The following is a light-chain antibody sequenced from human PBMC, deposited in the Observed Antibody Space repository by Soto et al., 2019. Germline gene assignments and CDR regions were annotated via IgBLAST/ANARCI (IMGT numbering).Light chain of an antibody. CDR1: QSISSY. V-gene: IGKV1-39*01. CDR2: AAS. J-gene: IGKJ2*01. CDR3: QQSFSKFLYT. Sequence: DLPMTQSPSSLSASVGDRVTITCRASQSISSYLNWYQQKPGKAPKLLIYAASSLQSGVPSRFSGSGSGTDFTLTISSLQPEDFATYYCQQSFSKFLYTFGQGTKLEIK.